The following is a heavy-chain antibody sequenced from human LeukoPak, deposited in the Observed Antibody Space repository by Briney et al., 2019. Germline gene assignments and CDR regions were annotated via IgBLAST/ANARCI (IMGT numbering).Heavy chain of an antibody. CDR2: MNPNSGNT. V-gene: IGHV1-8*01. J-gene: IGHJ6*03. CDR3: AAGRLTVPYYYYYMDV. CDR1: GYTFTSYD. D-gene: IGHD4-17*01. Sequence: ASVKVSCKASGYTFTSYDINWVRQATGQGLEWMGWMNPNSGNTGYAQKFQGRVTMTRNTSISTAYMELSSLRSEDTAVYYCAAGRLTVPYYYYYMDVWGKGTTVTVSS.